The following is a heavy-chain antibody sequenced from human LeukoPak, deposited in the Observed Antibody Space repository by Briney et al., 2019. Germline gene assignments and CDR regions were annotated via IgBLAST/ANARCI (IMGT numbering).Heavy chain of an antibody. CDR2: ISHSGTT. CDR3: EREGDILGATIDS. CDR1: DYSISSGYF. Sequence: SETLSLTCVASDYSISSGYFWGWIRRPPGKGLEWIGSISHSGTTYYNPSFKSRVTISLDTSKNQFSLKLKSVTAADTAFYYCEREGDILGATIDSWGQGTLVTVSS. J-gene: IGHJ4*02. V-gene: IGHV4-38-2*02. D-gene: IGHD1-26*01.